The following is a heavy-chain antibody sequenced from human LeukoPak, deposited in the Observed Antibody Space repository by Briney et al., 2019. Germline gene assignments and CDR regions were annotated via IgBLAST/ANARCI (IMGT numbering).Heavy chain of an antibody. CDR2: ISYDGSNK. CDR1: GFTFSSYA. Sequence: GGSLRLSCAASGFTFSSYAMHWVRQAPGKGLEWVAVISYDGSNKYYADSVKGRFTFSRDNSKNTLYLQMNSLRAEDTAVYYCARGYCSSVNCWHYWYFDLWGRGTLVTVSS. CDR3: ARGYCSSVNCWHYWYFDL. V-gene: IGHV3-30*14. J-gene: IGHJ2*01. D-gene: IGHD2-15*01.